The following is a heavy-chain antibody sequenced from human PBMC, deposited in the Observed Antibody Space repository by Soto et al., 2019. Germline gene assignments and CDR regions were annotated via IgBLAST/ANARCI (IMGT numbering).Heavy chain of an antibody. V-gene: IGHV1-18*04. CDR3: ASVDSGDSNFCYCGMDV. D-gene: IGHD4-17*01. CDR1: GYTFTSYG. CDR2: ISAYNGNT. Sequence: ASVKVSCKASGYTFTSYGISWERQAPGQGLEWMGWISAYNGNTNYAQKLQGRVTMTTDTSTSTAYMELRSLRTDDTAVYYCASVDSGDSNFCYCGMDVWGQVTTVTVSS. J-gene: IGHJ6*02.